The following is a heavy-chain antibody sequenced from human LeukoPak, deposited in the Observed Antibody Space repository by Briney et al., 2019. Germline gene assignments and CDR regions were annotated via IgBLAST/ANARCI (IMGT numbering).Heavy chain of an antibody. CDR2: IYHSGNT. CDR3: ARRGSSRHTPFDY. CDR1: GSSISSGYY. D-gene: IGHD3-16*02. V-gene: IGHV4-38-2*02. Sequence: SETLSLTCTVSGSSISSGYYWGWIRQPPGKGPEWIGNIYHSGNTYYNPSLKSRVTISVDTSKNQFSLKLSSVTAADTAVFYCARRGSSRHTPFDYWGQGTLVTVSS. J-gene: IGHJ4*02.